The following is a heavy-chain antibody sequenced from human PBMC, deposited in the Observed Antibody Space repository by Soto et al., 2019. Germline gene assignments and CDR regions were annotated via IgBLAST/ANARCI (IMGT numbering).Heavy chain of an antibody. J-gene: IGHJ4*02. V-gene: IGHV1-8*01. CDR3: ARFKGAAAGTH. D-gene: IGHD6-13*01. CDR1: RYTFTSYD. CDR2: MDPNSGNT. Sequence: AAVKVSCKASRYTFTSYDINWVRQATGQGLEWMGWMDPNSGNTGYAQKFQGRVTMTRNTSISTAYMELSSLRSEDTAVYYCARFKGAAAGTHWGQGTLVTVSS.